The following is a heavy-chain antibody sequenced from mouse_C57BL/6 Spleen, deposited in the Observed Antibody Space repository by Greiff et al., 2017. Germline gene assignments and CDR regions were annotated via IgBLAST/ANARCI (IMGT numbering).Heavy chain of an antibody. Sequence: VQLKESGPGLVAPSQSLSITCTVSGFSLTSYAISWVRQPPGKGLEWLGVIWTGGGPNYNSALKSRLSISKDNSKSQVFLKMNSLQTDDTARYYCARRYGYDNYFDYWGQGTTLTVSS. CDR2: IWTGGGP. CDR3: ARRYGYDNYFDY. CDR1: GFSLTSYA. V-gene: IGHV2-9-1*01. J-gene: IGHJ2*01. D-gene: IGHD2-2*01.